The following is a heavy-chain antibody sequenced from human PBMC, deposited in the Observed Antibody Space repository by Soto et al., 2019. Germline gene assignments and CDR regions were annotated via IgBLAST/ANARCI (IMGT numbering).Heavy chain of an antibody. Sequence: QVQLVQSGAEVKKPGASVKVSCKASGYTFTDFHIHWVRQAPGQGLEWMGWVNPNSGGTNYAQKFQRWVTMTRDTSIRTAYMELSSLKSDDTALYYCARGSARLVVAGSPLQYYYYMDVWGKGTTVTVSS. J-gene: IGHJ6*03. CDR2: VNPNSGGT. CDR1: GYTFTDFH. V-gene: IGHV1-2*04. D-gene: IGHD6-19*01. CDR3: ARGSARLVVAGSPLQYYYYMDV.